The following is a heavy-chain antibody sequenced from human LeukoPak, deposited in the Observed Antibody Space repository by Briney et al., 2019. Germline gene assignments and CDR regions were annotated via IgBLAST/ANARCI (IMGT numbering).Heavy chain of an antibody. CDR2: IHPKRGDT. V-gene: IGHV1-2*02. CDR3: ARDHNWGPDY. J-gene: IGHJ4*02. CDR1: GYTSTDHY. D-gene: IGHD7-27*01. Sequence: ASVKASCKTSGYTSTDHYSHWLRHPPRQGLEWMGWIHPKRGDTNYAERFQGTVSLTRDTSISTAYMELSSLRSDDTAVYYCARDHNWGPDYWGQGTLVSVSS.